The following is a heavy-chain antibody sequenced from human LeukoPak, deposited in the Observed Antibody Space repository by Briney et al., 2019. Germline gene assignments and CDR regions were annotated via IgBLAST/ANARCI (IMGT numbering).Heavy chain of an antibody. D-gene: IGHD7-27*01. J-gene: IGHJ4*02. CDR1: GYIFSTCW. CDR3: ATVPGVPRFYDY. V-gene: IGHV3-7*01. Sequence: PGGSLRLSCAASGYIFSTCWMHWVRQAPGKGLEWVASIKQDGREKFYADSVKGRFTISRDNAKNSLYLQMNSLRDEDTAVYYCATVPGVPRFYDYWGQGILVTVSS. CDR2: IKQDGREK.